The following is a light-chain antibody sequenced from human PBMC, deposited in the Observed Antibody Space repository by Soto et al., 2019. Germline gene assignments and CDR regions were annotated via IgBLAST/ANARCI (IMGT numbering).Light chain of an antibody. CDR3: QQYNGYWT. CDR2: EAS. CDR1: QSISGS. J-gene: IGKJ1*01. Sequence: GDRVTITCRASQSISGSLAWYQQKPGKAPKLLSYEASNLKSGVPSRFSGSGSGTEYTLTISSLQPDDSASYYCQQYNGYWTFGQGTRVEIK. V-gene: IGKV1-5*03.